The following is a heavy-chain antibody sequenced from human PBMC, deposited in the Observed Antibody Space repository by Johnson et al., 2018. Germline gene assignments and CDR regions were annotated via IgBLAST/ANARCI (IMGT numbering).Heavy chain of an antibody. J-gene: IGHJ2*01. D-gene: IGHD2-15*01. Sequence: QVQLVESGAEVKKPGSSXKVSCKASGGTFSRSAISWVRQAPGQGPEWMGGIVPIFGTSNYAQKFQGRLRITADTSTNTAYMELTSLRSEDTAVYYCARAPEDKPSWYYDLWGRGTLVSVSS. V-gene: IGHV1-69*06. CDR1: GGTFSRSA. CDR2: IVPIFGTS. CDR3: ARAPEDKPSWYYDL.